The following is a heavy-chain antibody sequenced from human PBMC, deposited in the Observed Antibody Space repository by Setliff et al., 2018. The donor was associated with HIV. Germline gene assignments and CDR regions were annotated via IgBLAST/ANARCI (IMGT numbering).Heavy chain of an antibody. V-gene: IGHV1-69-2*01. CDR2: VDPEDGET. Sequence: ASVKVSCKASGYTLTDYYMHWVQQAPGKGLEWMGRVDPEDGETIYAEKFQGRVTITADTSTDTAYMELSSLRSEDTAVYYCATVGSGYYYYMDVWGKGTTVTVAS. CDR3: ATVGSGYYYYMDV. D-gene: IGHD2-15*01. CDR1: GYTLTDYY. J-gene: IGHJ6*03.